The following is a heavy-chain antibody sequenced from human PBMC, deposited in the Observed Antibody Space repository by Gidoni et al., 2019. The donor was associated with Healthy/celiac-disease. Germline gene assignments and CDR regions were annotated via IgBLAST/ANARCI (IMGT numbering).Heavy chain of an antibody. D-gene: IGHD6-19*01. CDR1: GGTFRSYA. Sequence: QVQLVQSGAEVKKPGSSVKVSCKASGGTFRSYAISWVRQAPGQGLEWMGGIIPIFGTANYAQKFQGRGTITADKSTSTAYMELSSLRSEDTAVYYCARWLVREGYYYYMDVWGKGTTVTVSS. CDR2: IIPIFGTA. J-gene: IGHJ6*03. V-gene: IGHV1-69*06. CDR3: ARWLVREGYYYYMDV.